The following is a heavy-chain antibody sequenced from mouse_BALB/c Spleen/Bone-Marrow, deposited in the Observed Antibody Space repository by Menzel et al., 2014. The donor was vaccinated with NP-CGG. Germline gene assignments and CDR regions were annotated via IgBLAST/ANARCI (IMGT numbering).Heavy chain of an antibody. Sequence: GSELVRPGASVKLSCKASGYTFTSYWMHWVKQRPGQGLEWIGNIYPGSGSTSYDEKFKSKATLTVDTSSSTAYMQLSSLTSEDSAVYYCTPRLRYWGQGTTLTVSS. J-gene: IGHJ2*01. D-gene: IGHD1-2*01. CDR3: TPRLRY. CDR1: GYTFTSYW. V-gene: IGHV1S22*01. CDR2: IYPGSGST.